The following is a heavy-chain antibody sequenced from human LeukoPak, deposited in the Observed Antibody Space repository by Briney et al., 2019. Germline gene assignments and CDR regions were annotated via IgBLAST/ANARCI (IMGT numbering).Heavy chain of an antibody. J-gene: IGHJ5*02. CDR2: IIPILGIA. CDR1: GGTFSSYA. CDR3: AREILTGYQGRVYNWFDP. D-gene: IGHD3-9*01. Sequence: ASVKVSCKASGGTFSSYAISWVRQAPGQGLEWMGGIIPILGIANYAQKFQGRVTITADKSTSTAYMELSSLRSEDTAVYYCAREILTGYQGRVYNWFDPWGQGTLVTVSS. V-gene: IGHV1-69*10.